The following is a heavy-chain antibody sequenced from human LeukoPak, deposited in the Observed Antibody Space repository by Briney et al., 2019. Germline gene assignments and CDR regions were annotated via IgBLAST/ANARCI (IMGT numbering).Heavy chain of an antibody. D-gene: IGHD3-3*01. V-gene: IGHV1-69*01. Sequence: SVKLSCNASGGTVSSCAISWVRQAHAQGLEWMGGIIPNFGTTNYAQKFQARVTITADESTCTAYIELSSLRSEYTAVYYCARLSSYYDFWSGYYTSNWFDPWGQGTLVTVSS. CDR3: ARLSSYYDFWSGYYTSNWFDP. CDR2: IIPNFGTT. J-gene: IGHJ5*02. CDR1: GGTVSSCA.